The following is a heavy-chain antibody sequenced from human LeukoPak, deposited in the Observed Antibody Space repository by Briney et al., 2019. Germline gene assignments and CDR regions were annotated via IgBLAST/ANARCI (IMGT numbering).Heavy chain of an antibody. Sequence: QPGGSLRLSCAASGFTFNRNAISWVRQAPGKGLEWVSAISGSGGSTYYADSVKGRFTISRDNSKNTLYLQMNSLRAEDTAVYYCAKDPYSGSYFVSGFDYWGQGTLVTVSS. CDR3: AKDPYSGSYFVSGFDY. CDR1: GFTFNRNA. CDR2: ISGSGGST. J-gene: IGHJ4*02. D-gene: IGHD1-26*01. V-gene: IGHV3-23*01.